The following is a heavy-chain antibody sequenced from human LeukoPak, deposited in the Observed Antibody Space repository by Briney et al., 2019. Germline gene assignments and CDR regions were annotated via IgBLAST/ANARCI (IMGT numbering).Heavy chain of an antibody. Sequence: ASVKVSCKASGYTFTGYYMHWVRQAPGQGLEWMGWINPNSGGTNYAQKFQRRVTMTRDTSISTAYMELSRLRSDDTAVYYCARGYRYYDSSGIAAFDPWGQGTLVTVSS. V-gene: IGHV1-2*02. J-gene: IGHJ5*02. D-gene: IGHD3-22*01. CDR3: ARGYRYYDSSGIAAFDP. CDR1: GYTFTGYY. CDR2: INPNSGGT.